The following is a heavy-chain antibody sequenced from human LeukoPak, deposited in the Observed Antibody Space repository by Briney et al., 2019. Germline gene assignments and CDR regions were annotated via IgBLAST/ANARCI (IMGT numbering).Heavy chain of an antibody. Sequence: PGGSLRLSCAASGFTFSSYGMHWVRQAPGKGLEWVAVISYDGSNKYYADSVKGRFTISRDNSKDTLYLQMNSLRAEDTAVYYCASMDVWGQGTTVTVSS. CDR2: ISYDGSNK. J-gene: IGHJ6*02. CDR3: ASMDV. V-gene: IGHV3-30*03. CDR1: GFTFSSYG.